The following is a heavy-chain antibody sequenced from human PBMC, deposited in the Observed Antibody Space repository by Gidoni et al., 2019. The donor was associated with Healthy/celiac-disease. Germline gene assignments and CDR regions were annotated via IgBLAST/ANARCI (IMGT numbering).Heavy chain of an antibody. V-gene: IGHV4-59*01. CDR1: GGSISSYY. CDR3: ARVAGLDWYFDL. D-gene: IGHD6-25*01. Sequence: QVQLQESGPGLVKPSETLSLTCTVSGGSISSYYWSWIRQPPGKGLAWIGYIYYSGSTNYNPSLKSRVTISGDTSKNQFSLKLSSVTAADTAVYYCARVAGLDWYFDLWGRGTLVTVSS. J-gene: IGHJ2*01. CDR2: IYYSGST.